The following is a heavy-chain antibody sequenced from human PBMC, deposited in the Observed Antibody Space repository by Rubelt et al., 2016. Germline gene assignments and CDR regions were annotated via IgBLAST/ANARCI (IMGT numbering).Heavy chain of an antibody. CDR1: GFTFSSYA. CDR2: IIGSGGST. D-gene: IGHD2-21*02. J-gene: IGHJ4*02. CDR3: AKVIVVVTDAASDY. V-gene: IGHV3-23*01. Sequence: EVQLLESGGGLVQPGGSLRLSCAASGFTFSSYAMSWVRQAPGKGLEWVSAIIGSGGSTYYADSVWGRFTISRDNSKNTLYRQMNSRRSEDTAVDYCAKVIVVVTDAASDYWGQGTLVTVSS.